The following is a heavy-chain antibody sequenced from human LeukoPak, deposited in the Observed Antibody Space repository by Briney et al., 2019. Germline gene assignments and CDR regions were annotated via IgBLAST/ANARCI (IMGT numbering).Heavy chain of an antibody. Sequence: GASVKVSCKASGGTFSSCAISWVRQAPGQGLEWMGRIIPIFGTANYAQKFQGRVTITTDESTSTAYMELSSLRSEDTAVYYCARGYSRNPYYFDYWGQGTLVTVSS. D-gene: IGHD4-11*01. V-gene: IGHV1-69*05. CDR1: GGTFSSCA. CDR3: ARGYSRNPYYFDY. CDR2: IIPIFGTA. J-gene: IGHJ4*02.